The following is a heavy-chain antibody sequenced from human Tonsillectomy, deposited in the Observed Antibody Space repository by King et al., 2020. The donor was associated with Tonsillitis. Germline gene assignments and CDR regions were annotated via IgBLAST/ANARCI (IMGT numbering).Heavy chain of an antibody. V-gene: IGHV1-69*01. CDR3: ARDRGMVVVVPAAIDGTNWYFDL. CDR2: IIPIFGTA. D-gene: IGHD2-2*01. Sequence: QLVQSGAEVKKPGSSVKVSCKASGGTFSSYAISWVRQAPGQGLEWMGGIIPIFGTANYAQKFQGRVTITADESTSTAYMELSSLRSEDTAVYYCARDRGMVVVVPAAIDGTNWYFDLWSRGTLVTVSS. CDR1: GGTFSSYA. J-gene: IGHJ2*01.